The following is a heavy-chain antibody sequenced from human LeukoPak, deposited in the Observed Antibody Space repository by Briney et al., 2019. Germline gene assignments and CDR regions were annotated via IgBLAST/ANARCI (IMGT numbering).Heavy chain of an antibody. J-gene: IGHJ4*02. CDR3: ARAGSSGWYSGLDY. CDR1: GLTFSSYA. V-gene: IGHV3-30-3*01. D-gene: IGHD6-19*01. Sequence: PGGSLRLSCAASGLTFSSYAMHWVRQAPGKGLEWVAVISYDGSNKYYADSVKGRFTISRDNSKNTLYLQMNSLRAEDTAVYYCARAGSSGWYSGLDYWGQGTLVTVSS. CDR2: ISYDGSNK.